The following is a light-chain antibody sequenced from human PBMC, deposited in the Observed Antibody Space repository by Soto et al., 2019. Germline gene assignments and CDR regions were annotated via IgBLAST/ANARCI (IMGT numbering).Light chain of an antibody. V-gene: IGKV3-15*01. J-gene: IGKJ1*01. CDR2: GAS. CDR3: QQYNNWPRT. CDR1: QSVSSY. Sequence: IVMTQSPGTLSVFPGESVTLSCRASQSVSSYLAWYQQKRGQAPRLLIYGASTRATGIPARFSGSGSGTEFTLTINSLQSEDFAVYYCQQYNNWPRTFGQGTKVDIK.